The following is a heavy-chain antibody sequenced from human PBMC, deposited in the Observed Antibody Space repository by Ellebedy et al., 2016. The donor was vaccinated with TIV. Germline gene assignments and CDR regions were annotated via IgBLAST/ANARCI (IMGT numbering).Heavy chain of an antibody. Sequence: LSLTCAASGFTLSTYSMNWVRQAPGKGLEWVSSVSSSSSYIYYGDAVKGRFIISRDNSKNTVYLQMNSLRAEDTAVYYCARGVLSGYWGQGTLVTVSS. CDR1: GFTLSTYS. CDR2: VSSSSSYI. J-gene: IGHJ4*02. D-gene: IGHD2/OR15-2a*01. V-gene: IGHV3-21*04. CDR3: ARGVLSGY.